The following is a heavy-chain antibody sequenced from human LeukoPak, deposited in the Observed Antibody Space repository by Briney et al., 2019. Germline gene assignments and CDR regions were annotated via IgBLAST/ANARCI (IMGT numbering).Heavy chain of an antibody. CDR2: INHSGST. CDR1: GGSFSGDY. Sequence: SETLSLTCAVYGGSFSGDYWSWFRQPPGKGLEWIGEINHSGSTNYNPSLESRVTISVDRSKNQFSLKLSSVTAADTAVYYCARYYDFWSGYFDYWGQGTLVTVSS. D-gene: IGHD3-3*01. J-gene: IGHJ4*02. V-gene: IGHV4-34*01. CDR3: ARYYDFWSGYFDY.